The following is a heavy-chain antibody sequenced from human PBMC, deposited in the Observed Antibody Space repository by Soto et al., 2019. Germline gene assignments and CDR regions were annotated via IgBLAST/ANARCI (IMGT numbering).Heavy chain of an antibody. CDR3: ARHNYYANHYYYGMDV. CDR2: IYHDGST. D-gene: IGHD3-22*01. J-gene: IGHJ6*02. Sequence: PSETLSLTCGVSGGSISSSSWWSWFRQPPGKGLEWIGEIYHDGSTYFNPPLKSRITISVDKSRNQFSLNLISVTAADTAMYYCARHNYYANHYYYGMDVWGQGTAVTVSS. V-gene: IGHV4-4*02. CDR1: GGSISSSSW.